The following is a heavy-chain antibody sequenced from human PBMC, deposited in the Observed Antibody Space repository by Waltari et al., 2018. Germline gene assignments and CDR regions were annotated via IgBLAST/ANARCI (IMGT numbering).Heavy chain of an antibody. CDR1: GITFNTYD. D-gene: IGHD1-1*01. Sequence: EVQLVESGGGLVQHGGSLRLPWPASGITFNTYDMHCVRQGTGKRLEWVSAIGTYGNTFYIDSVKGRFTISRENAKSSLYLQMNSLRAEDTAMYYCAGVNWNDRTFAIWGQGTLVTVSS. J-gene: IGHJ3*02. CDR3: AGVNWNDRTFAI. CDR2: IGTYGNT. V-gene: IGHV3-13*01.